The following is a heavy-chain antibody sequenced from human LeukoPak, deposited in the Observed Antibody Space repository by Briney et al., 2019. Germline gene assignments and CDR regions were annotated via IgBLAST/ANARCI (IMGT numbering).Heavy chain of an antibody. Sequence: SETLSLTCAVYGGSISSGGYSWNWIRQPPGRGLEWIGYIYHSGSTYYNPSLKSRVTISVDRSKNQFSLKLSSVTAADTAVYYCARGNGDYVQLIDYWGQGTLVTVSS. CDR1: GGSISSGGYS. V-gene: IGHV4-30-2*01. D-gene: IGHD4-17*01. J-gene: IGHJ4*02. CDR2: IYHSGST. CDR3: ARGNGDYVQLIDY.